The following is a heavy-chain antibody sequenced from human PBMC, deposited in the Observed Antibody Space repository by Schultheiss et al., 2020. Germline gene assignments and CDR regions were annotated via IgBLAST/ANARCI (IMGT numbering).Heavy chain of an antibody. CDR1: GGSISSYY. V-gene: IGHV4-39*01. CDR2: IYYSGST. CDR3: ARGRNYYGSGSYHY. J-gene: IGHJ4*01. D-gene: IGHD3-10*01. Sequence: SETLSLTCTVSGGSISSYYWGWIRQPPGKGLEWIGSIYYSGSTYYNPSLKSRVTISVDTSKNQFSLKLSSVTAADTAVYYCARGRNYYGSGSYHYWGQGTLVTVSS.